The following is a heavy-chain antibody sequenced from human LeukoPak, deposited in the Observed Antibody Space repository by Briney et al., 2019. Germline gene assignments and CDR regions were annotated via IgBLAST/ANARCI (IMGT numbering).Heavy chain of an antibody. Sequence: GGSLRLSCATSGFTFSDYYMSWIRQAPGKGLEWVSYISSSGSPIYYADSVKGRFTISRDNAKNSLFLQMNSLRAEDTAVYYCAKAGPGIVVAATDFDYWGQGTLVTVSS. CDR1: GFTFSDYY. J-gene: IGHJ4*02. D-gene: IGHD1-26*01. CDR2: ISSSGSPI. V-gene: IGHV3-11*01. CDR3: AKAGPGIVVAATDFDY.